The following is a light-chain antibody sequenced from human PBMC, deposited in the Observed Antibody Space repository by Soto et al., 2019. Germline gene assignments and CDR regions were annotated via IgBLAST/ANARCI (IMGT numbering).Light chain of an antibody. Sequence: DIQMTQSPSSLSASVGDRVTITCRASQSISSYLNWYQQKPGKAPKLLIYAASSLQSGVPSRFSGSGSETDFTLTISSLQPEDFATYFFQQSYSTLSFGPGTKVDLK. J-gene: IGKJ3*01. CDR3: QQSYSTLS. V-gene: IGKV1-39*01. CDR2: AAS. CDR1: QSISSY.